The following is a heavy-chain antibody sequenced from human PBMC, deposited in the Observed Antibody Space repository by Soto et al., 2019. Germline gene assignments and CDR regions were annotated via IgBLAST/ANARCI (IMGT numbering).Heavy chain of an antibody. CDR1: GFTFSSYW. D-gene: IGHD3-10*01. CDR2: INPDGGST. V-gene: IGHV3-74*01. CDR3: TIDSFGHRDS. J-gene: IGHJ1*01. Sequence: PGGSLRLSCAAAGFTFSSYWMHWVRQAPGKGLVWVSRINPDGGSTSYADSVKGRFTISRDNAKSTLFLQMNSLRAEDTAVYYCTIDSFGHRDSWGQDTLFTVSS.